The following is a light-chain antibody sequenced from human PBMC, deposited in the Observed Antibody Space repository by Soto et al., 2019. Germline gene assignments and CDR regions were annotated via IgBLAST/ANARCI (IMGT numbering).Light chain of an antibody. CDR2: GAS. Sequence: EIVLTQSPGTLSLSPGERATLSCRASQSVSSSYLAWYQQKPGQAPRLLIYGASSRATGIPDRFSGRGSGTDFCLTISRLEPEDSAVYYCQQYGSSPLFTFGPGTKVDIK. J-gene: IGKJ3*01. V-gene: IGKV3-20*01. CDR1: QSVSSSY. CDR3: QQYGSSPLFT.